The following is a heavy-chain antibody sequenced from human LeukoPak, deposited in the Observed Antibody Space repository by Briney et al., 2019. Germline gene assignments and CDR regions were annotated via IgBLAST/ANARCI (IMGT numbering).Heavy chain of an antibody. Sequence: GGSLRLSCAASGFTFSGSAMHWVRQAPGKGLKWVSAISGSGGSTYYADSVKGRFTISRDNSKNTLYLQMNSLRAEDTAVYYCAKDPRRYSRTGGYFDYWGQGTLVTVSS. J-gene: IGHJ4*02. V-gene: IGHV3-23*01. CDR2: ISGSGGST. CDR1: GFTFSGSA. D-gene: IGHD6-13*01. CDR3: AKDPRRYSRTGGYFDY.